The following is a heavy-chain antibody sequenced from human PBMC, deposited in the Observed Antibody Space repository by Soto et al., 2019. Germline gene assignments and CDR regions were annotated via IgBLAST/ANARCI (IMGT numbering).Heavy chain of an antibody. V-gene: IGHV3-30*18. Sequence: GGSLRLSCAASGFTFSSYGMHWVRQAPGKGLEWVAVISYDGSNKYYADSVKGRFTISRDNSKNTLYLQMNSLRAEDTAVYYCAKAAGDIVVVPAAWSNWFDPWGQGTLVTVSS. CDR3: AKAAGDIVVVPAAWSNWFDP. J-gene: IGHJ5*02. CDR1: GFTFSSYG. D-gene: IGHD2-2*01. CDR2: ISYDGSNK.